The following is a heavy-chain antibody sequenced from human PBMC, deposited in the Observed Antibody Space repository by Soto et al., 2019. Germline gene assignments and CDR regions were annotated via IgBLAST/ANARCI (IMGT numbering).Heavy chain of an antibody. J-gene: IGHJ6*02. Sequence: QVQLMQSGAEVKRPGSSVKVSCKASGGNFTRYAISWVRQAPRQGLEWMGGIIPFFGSATYQQKFQGRVTIISDESMSTAVMGLSILRSEDTTMDYLAISALEFWSGSQYYGMDGGGQGTTVIIS. CDR3: AISALEFWSGSQYYGMDG. V-gene: IGHV1-69*01. D-gene: IGHD3-3*01. CDR2: IIPFFGSA. CDR1: GGNFTRYA.